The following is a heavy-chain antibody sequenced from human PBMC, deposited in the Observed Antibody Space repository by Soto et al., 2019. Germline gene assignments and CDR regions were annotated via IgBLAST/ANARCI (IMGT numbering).Heavy chain of an antibody. CDR3: AREDSSGYFQLDY. CDR2: INWNGGST. V-gene: IGHV3-20*04. J-gene: IGHJ4*02. CDR1: GFTFDDYG. D-gene: IGHD3-22*01. Sequence: GGSLRLSCAASGFTFDDYGMNWVRQAPGKGLEWVSGINWNGGSTGYADSVKGRFTISRDNAKNSLYLQMSSLRAEDLAFYYCAREDSSGYFQLDYWGQGTLVNVSS.